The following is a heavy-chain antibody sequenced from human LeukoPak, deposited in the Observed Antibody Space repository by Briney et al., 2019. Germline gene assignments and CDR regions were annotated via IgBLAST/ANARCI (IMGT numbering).Heavy chain of an antibody. Sequence: GESLKISCKGSGYSFTNFWIGWVRQMPGKGLEWMGIIYPGDSDTRYSPSFQGQVTISAEKSIRTAYLQWSSLKASDTAIYYCARRGPSSDSSGFYYGGLDYWGQGTLVTVSS. J-gene: IGHJ4*02. CDR1: GYSFTNFW. V-gene: IGHV5-51*01. CDR3: ARRGPSSDSSGFYYGGLDY. CDR2: IYPGDSDT. D-gene: IGHD3-22*01.